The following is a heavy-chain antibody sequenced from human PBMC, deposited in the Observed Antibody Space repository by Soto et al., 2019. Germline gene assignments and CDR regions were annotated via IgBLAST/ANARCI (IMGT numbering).Heavy chain of an antibody. J-gene: IGHJ5*02. D-gene: IGHD6-13*01. Sequence: SETLSLTCAVYGGAFSGYYWSWIRQPPGKGLEWIGEINHSGSTNYNPSLKSRVTISVDTSKNQFSLKLSSVTAADTAVYYCARGGSSSWYRNNWFDPWGQGTLVTVSS. V-gene: IGHV4-34*01. CDR2: INHSGST. CDR3: ARGGSSSWYRNNWFDP. CDR1: GGAFSGYY.